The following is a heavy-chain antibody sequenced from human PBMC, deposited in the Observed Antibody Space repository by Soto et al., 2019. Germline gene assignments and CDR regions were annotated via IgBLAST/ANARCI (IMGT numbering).Heavy chain of an antibody. CDR2: ISTYNGNT. J-gene: IGHJ5*02. CDR3: ARGYCSSLSCYGARNWLDT. D-gene: IGHD2-2*01. V-gene: IGHV1-18*04. CDR1: GYTFFIYG. Sequence: ASVKVSCKPSGYTFFIYGITWVRQAPGQGLEWMGWISTYNGNTNYAQNLQGRVTMTTDTSTSTAYMELRSLRSDDTAVYYCARGYCSSLSCYGARNWLDTWGQGTLVTVSS.